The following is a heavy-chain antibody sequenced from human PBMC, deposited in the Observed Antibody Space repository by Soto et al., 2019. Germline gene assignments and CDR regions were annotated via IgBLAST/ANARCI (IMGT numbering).Heavy chain of an antibody. CDR3: VSDRGYGHASVPYS. V-gene: IGHV3-30*03. D-gene: IGHD5-18*01. CDR1: GFTFTSYG. J-gene: IGHJ4*02. Sequence: QAHLVESGGGMVQPGRSLRLSCAASGFTFTSYGMHWVRQAPGTRLEWVAVISYDGGLQHYADSVKGRFTISRDNSKNMVLLQMNSLIAEDTAVYYCVSDRGYGHASVPYSWGQGTLVSVSS. CDR2: ISYDGGLQ.